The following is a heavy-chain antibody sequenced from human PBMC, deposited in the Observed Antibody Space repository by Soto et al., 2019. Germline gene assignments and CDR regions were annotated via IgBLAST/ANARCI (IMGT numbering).Heavy chain of an antibody. Sequence: SVKVSCKASGGTFSSYAISWVRQAPGQGLEWMGGIIPIFGTANYAQKFQGRVTITADESTSTAYMELSSLRSEDTAVYYCASNLYYYYGTDVWGQGTTVTVSS. CDR2: IIPIFGTA. CDR3: ASNLYYYYGTDV. V-gene: IGHV1-69*13. CDR1: GGTFSSYA. J-gene: IGHJ6*02.